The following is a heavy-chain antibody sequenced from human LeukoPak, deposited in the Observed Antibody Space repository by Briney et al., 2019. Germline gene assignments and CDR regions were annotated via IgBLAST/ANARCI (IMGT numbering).Heavy chain of an antibody. CDR3: ARVSTKWLPDDY. CDR1: GYTFTGYY. J-gene: IGHJ4*02. CDR2: INPNSGGT. Sequence: ASVKVSCKASGYTFTGYYMHWVRQAPGQGLEWMGRINPNSGGTNYAQKFQGRVTMTRDTSISTAYMELSRLRSDDTAVYYCARVSTKWLPDDYWGQGTLVTVSS. D-gene: IGHD2/OR15-2a*01. V-gene: IGHV1-2*06.